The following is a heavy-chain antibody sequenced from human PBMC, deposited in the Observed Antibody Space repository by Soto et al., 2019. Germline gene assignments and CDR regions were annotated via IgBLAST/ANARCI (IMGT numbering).Heavy chain of an antibody. Sequence: PVGSLRLSCAASGFTFSSYAMTWVRQAPGKGLEWVSAISGTGGSTYYADSVKGRFTISRDNSKNTLYLQMNSLRAEDTAVYYCAKGRYDFWSGYHGYYYYDMDVWGQGTAVTVSS. J-gene: IGHJ6*02. CDR2: ISGTGGST. V-gene: IGHV3-23*01. CDR3: AKGRYDFWSGYHGYYYYDMDV. CDR1: GFTFSSYA. D-gene: IGHD3-3*01.